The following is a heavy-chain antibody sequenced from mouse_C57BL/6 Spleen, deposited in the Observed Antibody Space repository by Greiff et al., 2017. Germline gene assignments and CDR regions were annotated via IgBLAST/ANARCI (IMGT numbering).Heavy chain of an antibody. CDR2: ISGGGGNT. CDR3: ARHLLTGPWFAY. D-gene: IGHD4-1*01. CDR1: GFTFSSYT. J-gene: IGHJ3*01. Sequence: EVMLVESGGGLVKPGGSLKLSCAASGFTFSSYTMSWVRQTPGKRLEWVATISGGGGNTYYPDNVKGRFTITIDNAKNTLYLQMSSLRSEDTALYYCARHLLTGPWFAYWGQGTLVTVSA. V-gene: IGHV5-9*01.